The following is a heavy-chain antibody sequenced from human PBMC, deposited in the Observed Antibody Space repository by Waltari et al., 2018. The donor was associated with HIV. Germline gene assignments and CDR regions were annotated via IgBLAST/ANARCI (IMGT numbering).Heavy chain of an antibody. CDR1: GFTCSDYW. CDR2: NYTDGGTA. Sequence: EVQLVESGGGLVQPGGSLRLSCAAAGFTCSDYWMHWVRQAPGKGLVWVSRNYTDGGTASYADSVQGRFTIYRDNAKNTLYLQMNSLRAEDTAVYYCARSHSSVGILDSWGQGTLVTVSS. CDR3: ARSHSSVGILDS. D-gene: IGHD6-19*01. J-gene: IGHJ4*02. V-gene: IGHV3-74*01.